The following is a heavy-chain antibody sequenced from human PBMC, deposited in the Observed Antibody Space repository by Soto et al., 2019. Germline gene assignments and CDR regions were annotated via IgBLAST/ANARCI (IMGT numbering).Heavy chain of an antibody. V-gene: IGHV3-9*01. CDR2: ISWNSGSI. J-gene: IGHJ4*02. CDR3: VKDIHEQWLVSHFEY. D-gene: IGHD6-19*01. Sequence: DVQLVESGGGLVQPGRSLRLSCVASGFTFDSYAMHWVRQAPGKGLEWVSGISWNSGSIGYEDSVKGRFTMSRDNAQNALYLEMNSLRVEDTAFYYCVKDIHEQWLVSHFEYWGQGALVTVSS. CDR1: GFTFDSYA.